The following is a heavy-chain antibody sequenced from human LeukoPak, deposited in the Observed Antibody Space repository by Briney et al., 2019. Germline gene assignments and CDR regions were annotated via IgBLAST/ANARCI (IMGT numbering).Heavy chain of an antibody. Sequence: GGSLRLSCAASGFTFSSYAMSWVRQAPGKGLEWVSAISGSGGSTYYADSVKGRFTISRDNSKNTLYVQMDSLRPEDTAVYYCARGGMDFWSAYSSFDYWGQGTLVTVSS. J-gene: IGHJ4*02. CDR2: ISGSGGST. D-gene: IGHD3-3*01. V-gene: IGHV3-23*01. CDR1: GFTFSSYA. CDR3: ARGGMDFWSAYSSFDY.